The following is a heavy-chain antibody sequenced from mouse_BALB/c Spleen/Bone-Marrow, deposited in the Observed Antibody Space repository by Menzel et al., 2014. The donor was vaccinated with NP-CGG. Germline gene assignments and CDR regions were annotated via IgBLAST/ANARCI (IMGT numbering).Heavy chain of an antibody. CDR1: GFTFSSYV. V-gene: IGHV5-9-1*01. D-gene: IGHD1-2*01. CDR2: ISSGGTYT. CDR3: ARRGEKSLLRPRYFDD. J-gene: IGHJ1*01. Sequence: EVKVVESGGGLVKPGGSLELSCAASGFTFSSYVMSWVRQTPEKRLEWVGTISSGGTYTYYPASVKGRFTISRDNAKNTLSMQTSMLRTEDTAMYYCARRGEKSLLRPRYFDDWGAGTTVTGSS.